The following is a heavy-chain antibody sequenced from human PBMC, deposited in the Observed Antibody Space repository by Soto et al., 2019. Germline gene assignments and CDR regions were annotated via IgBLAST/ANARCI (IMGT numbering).Heavy chain of an antibody. CDR2: ISSGSNT. CDR1: GFPFSSYA. V-gene: IGHV3-23*01. CDR3: AKASATGKSYGMDV. Sequence: EVQLLESGGGLVQPGGSLRLSCVASGFPFSSYAMSWVRQTPGRGLECVSSISSGSNTYYTDSVRGRFTISRDNSKNSLYLQMSSPRADDTALYYCAKASATGKSYGMDVWGQGTRVSVSS. D-gene: IGHD7-27*01. J-gene: IGHJ6*02.